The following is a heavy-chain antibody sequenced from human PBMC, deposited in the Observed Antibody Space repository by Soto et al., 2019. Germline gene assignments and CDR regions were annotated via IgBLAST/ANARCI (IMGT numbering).Heavy chain of an antibody. V-gene: IGHV1-46*01. CDR3: ALIAAAGKRFDY. CDR2: INPSGGST. Sequence: SVKVSCKASGYTFTSYYMHWVRQAPGQGLEWMGIINPSGGSTSYAQKFQGRVTMTRDTSTSTVYMELSSLRSEDTAVYYCALIAAAGKRFDYWGQGTLVTVSS. D-gene: IGHD6-13*01. CDR1: GYTFTSYY. J-gene: IGHJ4*02.